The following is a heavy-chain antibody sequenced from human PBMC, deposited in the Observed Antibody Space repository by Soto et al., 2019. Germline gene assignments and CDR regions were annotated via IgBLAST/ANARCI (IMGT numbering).Heavy chain of an antibody. CDR3: ARNPSSGWRGGLDY. V-gene: IGHV3-21*01. CDR1: GFTFSSYS. CDR2: ISSSSSYI. J-gene: IGHJ4*02. Sequence: GGSLRLSCAASGFTFSSYSMNWVRQSPGKGLEWVSSISSSSSYIYHADSVKGRFTISRDNAKNSLYLQMNSLRAEDTAVYYCARNPSSGWRGGLDYWGQGTLVTVSS. D-gene: IGHD6-19*01.